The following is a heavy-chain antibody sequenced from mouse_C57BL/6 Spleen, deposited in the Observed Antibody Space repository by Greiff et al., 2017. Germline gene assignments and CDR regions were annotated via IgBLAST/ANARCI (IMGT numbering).Heavy chain of an antibody. D-gene: IGHD2-10*01. CDR1: GYTFTSYW. J-gene: IGHJ4*01. CDR3: ARSPYYGNPYYAMDY. Sequence: QVQLQQPGAELVRPGSSVKLSCKASGYTFTSYWMHWVKQRPIQGLEWIGNIDPSDSETHYNQKFKDKATLTVDKSSSTAYMQLSSLTSEDSAVYYCARSPYYGNPYYAMDYWGQGTSVTVSS. CDR2: IDPSDSET. V-gene: IGHV1-52*01.